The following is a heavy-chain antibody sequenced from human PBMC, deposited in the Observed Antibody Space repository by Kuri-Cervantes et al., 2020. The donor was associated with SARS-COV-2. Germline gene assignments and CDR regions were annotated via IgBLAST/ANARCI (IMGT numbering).Heavy chain of an antibody. D-gene: IGHD1-26*01. J-gene: IGHJ4*02. Sequence: GESLKISCAASGFTFSSYGMHWVRQAPGKGLEWVAFIRYDGSNKYYADSVKGRFTISRDNSKNTLYLQMNSLSAEDTAVYYCAKDKSGSYLTYYDYWGQGTLVTVSS. CDR3: AKDKSGSYLTYYDY. V-gene: IGHV3-30*02. CDR2: IRYDGSNK. CDR1: GFTFSSYG.